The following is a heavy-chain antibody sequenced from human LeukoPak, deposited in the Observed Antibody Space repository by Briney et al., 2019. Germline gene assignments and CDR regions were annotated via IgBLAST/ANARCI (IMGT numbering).Heavy chain of an antibody. CDR2: ISSSSNI. Sequence: PGGSLRLSCAASGFTFSSYSMNWVRQAPGKGLEWVSSISSSSNIYYADSVKGRFTISRDNAKNSLYLQMNSLRAEDTAVYYCARDSTASDILTGYYHFDYWGQGILVTVSS. CDR1: GFTFSSYS. V-gene: IGHV3-21*01. J-gene: IGHJ4*02. D-gene: IGHD3-9*01. CDR3: ARDSTASDILTGYYHFDY.